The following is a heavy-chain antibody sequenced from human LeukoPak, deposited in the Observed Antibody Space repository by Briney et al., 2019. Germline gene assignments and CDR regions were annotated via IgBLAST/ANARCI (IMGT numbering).Heavy chain of an antibody. Sequence: GGSLRLSCAASGFTLSTYSMNWVRQAPGKGLEWIAYISNNAISTFYSDSVKGRFTISRDGAKNSLYLQMTGLRDEDTAVYYCARDDWFDPWGQGTRVTVSS. CDR3: ARDDWFDP. V-gene: IGHV3-48*02. J-gene: IGHJ5*02. CDR1: GFTLSTYS. CDR2: ISNNAIST.